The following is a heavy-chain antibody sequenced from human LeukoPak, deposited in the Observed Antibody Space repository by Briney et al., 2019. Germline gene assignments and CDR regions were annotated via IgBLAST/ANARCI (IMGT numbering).Heavy chain of an antibody. V-gene: IGHV4-4*02. CDR2: IYHSGSI. CDR3: ARGYSSSWYAD. J-gene: IGHJ4*02. CDR1: GGSISSSNW. Sequence: ASETLSLTCTVSGGSISSSNWWGWVRQPPGKGLEWIGEIYHSGSIKFNPSLKSRVTISVDKSKNQFSLKLSSVTAADTAIYYCARGYSSSWYADWGQGTLVAVSS. D-gene: IGHD6-13*01.